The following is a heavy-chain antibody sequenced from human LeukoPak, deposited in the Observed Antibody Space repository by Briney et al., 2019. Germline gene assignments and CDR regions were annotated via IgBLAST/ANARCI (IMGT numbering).Heavy chain of an antibody. CDR2: ISGNGGST. D-gene: IGHD6-13*01. CDR3: TTAPSYSSSWYERSY. J-gene: IGHJ4*02. V-gene: IGHV3-23*01. Sequence: GGSLRLSCAASGFTFSTYALSWVRQAPGKGLEWVSAISGNGGSTYYADSVKGRFTISRDNPKNTLYLQMNSLRAEDTALYYCTTAPSYSSSWYERSYWGQGTRVTVSS. CDR1: GFTFSTYA.